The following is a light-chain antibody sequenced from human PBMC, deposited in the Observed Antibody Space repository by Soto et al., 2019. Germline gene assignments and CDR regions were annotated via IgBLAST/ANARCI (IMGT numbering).Light chain of an antibody. Sequence: DIQMTQSPSTLSASVGDRVTITCRASQSISTWLAWYQQKPGKAPKLLIYDVSSLESGVPSRFSGSGSGTEITLTISSVQPDDIATYYCQQYTILGTFGQGTKEE. CDR3: QQYTILGT. V-gene: IGKV1-5*01. CDR1: QSISTW. CDR2: DVS. J-gene: IGKJ1*01.